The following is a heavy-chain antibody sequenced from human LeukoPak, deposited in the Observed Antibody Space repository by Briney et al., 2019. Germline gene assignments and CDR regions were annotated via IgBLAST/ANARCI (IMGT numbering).Heavy chain of an antibody. Sequence: GASVKVSCKASGGTFSSYAISWVRQAPGQGLEWMGRINPILGIANYAQKFQGRVTITADKSTSTAYMELSSLRSEDTAVYYCARGRTGMDVWGQGTTVTVSS. CDR1: GGTFSSYA. CDR2: INPILGIA. J-gene: IGHJ6*02. V-gene: IGHV1-69*04. CDR3: ARGRTGMDV.